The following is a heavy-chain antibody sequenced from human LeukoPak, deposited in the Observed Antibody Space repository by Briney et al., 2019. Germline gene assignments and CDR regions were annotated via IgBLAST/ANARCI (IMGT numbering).Heavy chain of an antibody. Sequence: SETLSLTCTVSGGSISSSSYYWGWIRQPPGKGLEWIGSIYHSGSTYYNPSLKSRVTISVDTSKNQFSLKLSSVTAADTAVYYCARDSYYYYYYMDVWGKGTTVTVSS. J-gene: IGHJ6*03. CDR1: GGSISSSSYY. CDR3: ARDSYYYYYYMDV. V-gene: IGHV4-39*07. CDR2: IYHSGST.